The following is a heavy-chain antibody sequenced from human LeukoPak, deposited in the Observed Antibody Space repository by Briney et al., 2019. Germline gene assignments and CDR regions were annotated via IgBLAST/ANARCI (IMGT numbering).Heavy chain of an antibody. V-gene: IGHV1-18*01. J-gene: IGHJ6*02. CDR3: ARIQVNWYGEVTPLSPPNYGMDV. CDR1: GYTFTDDG. CDR2: ISPYNGNT. D-gene: IGHD3-10*01. Sequence: ASVKVSCKASGYTFTDDGISWVRQAPGQGLEWMGWISPYNGNTKYADKVLGRVTMSTDISTTTAYMELRGLRSDDTAVYYCARIQVNWYGEVTPLSPPNYGMDVWGQGTTVIVSS.